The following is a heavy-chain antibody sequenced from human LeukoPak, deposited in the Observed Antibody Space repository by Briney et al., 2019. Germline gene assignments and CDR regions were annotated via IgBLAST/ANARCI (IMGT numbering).Heavy chain of an antibody. CDR2: TFYRSKWYF. J-gene: IGHJ4*02. CDR1: GDNVSTNSGA. CDR3: AGHSSGWSRFDY. Sequence: SQTPSLTCAISGDNVSTNSGAWNWIRQSPSRGLEWLGRTFYRSKWYFDYAVSVKSRITINPDTFKNQFSLQLDSVTPEDTAVYFCAGHSSGWSRFDYWGQGTLVAVSS. V-gene: IGHV6-1*01. D-gene: IGHD6-19*01.